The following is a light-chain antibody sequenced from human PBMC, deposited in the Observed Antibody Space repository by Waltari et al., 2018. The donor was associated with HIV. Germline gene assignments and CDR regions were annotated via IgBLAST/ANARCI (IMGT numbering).Light chain of an antibody. J-gene: IGKJ4*01. V-gene: IGKV1-39*01. Sequence: DIQMTQSPSSLSASVGDRVTITCRASQTINNYLNWYQQKPGKAPNLLIYAVFSLQSGVPSRFSGSGYGTDFTLTISDLQPEDVATYYCQQSYSTLVTFGGGTKVEIK. CDR1: QTINNY. CDR2: AVF. CDR3: QQSYSTLVT.